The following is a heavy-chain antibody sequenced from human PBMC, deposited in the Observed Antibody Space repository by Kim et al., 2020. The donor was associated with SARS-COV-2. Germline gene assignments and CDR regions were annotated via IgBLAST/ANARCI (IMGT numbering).Heavy chain of an antibody. CDR3: TTAGVSHYYGSGRNLYEYFQH. CDR1: GFTFSNAW. J-gene: IGHJ1*01. CDR2: IKSKTDGGTT. V-gene: IGHV3-15*01. Sequence: GGSLRLSCAASGFTFSNAWMSWVRQAPGKGLEWVGRIKSKTDGGTTDYAAPVKGRFTISRDDSKNTLYLQMNSLKTEDTAVYYCTTAGVSHYYGSGRNLYEYFQHWGQGTLVTVSA. D-gene: IGHD3-10*01.